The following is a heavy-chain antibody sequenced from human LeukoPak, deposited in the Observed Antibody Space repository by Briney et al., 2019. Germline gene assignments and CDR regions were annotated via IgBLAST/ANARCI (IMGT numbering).Heavy chain of an antibody. CDR3: ARGGDVVVVPPAYFPEFDY. D-gene: IGHD2-2*01. V-gene: IGHV1-2*02. J-gene: IGHJ4*02. CDR1: GSSFSGYY. CDR2: INPNCGGT. Sequence: SSVKVSSSAAGSSFSGYYVHWVRQAPGQGLEWMGWINPNCGGTNYAQTFQGRVTMTRDTSASATSMDLSRRRLGATAVYYCARGGDVVVVPPAYFPEFDYWGQGTLVTVSS.